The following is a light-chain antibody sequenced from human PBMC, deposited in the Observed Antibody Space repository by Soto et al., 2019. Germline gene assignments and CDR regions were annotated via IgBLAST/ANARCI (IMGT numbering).Light chain of an antibody. CDR2: SAS. V-gene: IGKV3-20*01. CDR1: QSFSSSN. Sequence: EVVLTQSPGTLSLSPGGRATLSCRASQSFSSSNLARYQPKPGQPPKLIVYSASRRATGIPDTFSGSGSGTDFTLTISRLEPEDVAVCYCQRYGGSLPVSFGGGTQVDVK. CDR3: QRYGGSLPVS. J-gene: IGKJ4*01.